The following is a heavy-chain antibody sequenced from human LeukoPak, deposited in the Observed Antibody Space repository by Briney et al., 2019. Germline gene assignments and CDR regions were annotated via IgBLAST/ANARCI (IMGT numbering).Heavy chain of an antibody. D-gene: IGHD1-1*01. CDR3: AGNWNCDY. CDR1: GFTFSNYA. CDR2: ISFSGSST. Sequence: GGSLRLSCAASGFTFSNYAMTWVRQAPGKGLEWVSGISFSGSSTYYADSVKGRFTISRDNSKNTVYLQMNSLRADDTAVYYCAGNWNCDYWGQGTLVTVSS. V-gene: IGHV3-23*01. J-gene: IGHJ4*02.